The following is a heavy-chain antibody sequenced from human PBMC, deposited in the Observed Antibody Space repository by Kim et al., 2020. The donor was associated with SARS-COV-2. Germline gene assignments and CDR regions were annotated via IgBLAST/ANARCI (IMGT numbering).Heavy chain of an antibody. D-gene: IGHD5-18*01. CDR3: ARGGVDTAMVMVGNAFDI. Sequence: SETLSLTCTVSGGSISSGGYYWSWIRQHPGKGLEWIGYIYYSGSTYYNPSLKSRVTISVDTSKNQFSLKLSSVTAADTAVYYCARGGVDTAMVMVGNAFDIWGQGTMVTVSS. J-gene: IGHJ3*02. V-gene: IGHV4-31*03. CDR2: IYYSGST. CDR1: GGSISSGGYY.